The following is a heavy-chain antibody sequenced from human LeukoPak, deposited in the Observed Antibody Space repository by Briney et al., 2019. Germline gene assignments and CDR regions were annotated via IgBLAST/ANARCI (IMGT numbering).Heavy chain of an antibody. D-gene: IGHD1-1*01. V-gene: IGHV4-39*01. Sequence: SETLSLTCTVSGGSISSSSYYWGWIRQPPGKGLEWIGSIYYSGSTYYNPSLKSRVTISVDTSKNQFSLKLSSVTAADTAVYYCALWKSYYFDYWGQGTLVTVSS. CDR1: GGSISSSSYY. J-gene: IGHJ4*02. CDR2: IYYSGST. CDR3: ALWKSYYFDY.